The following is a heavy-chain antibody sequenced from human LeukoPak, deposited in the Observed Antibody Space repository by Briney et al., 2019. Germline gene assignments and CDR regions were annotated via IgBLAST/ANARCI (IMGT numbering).Heavy chain of an antibody. Sequence: GGSLRLSCVAYGFTFSSHAMHWVRQAPGKGLEYVSAISSNGGSTYYANSVKGRFTISRDNSKNTLYLQMGSLRAEDMAVYYCARALLGGYSYDHWGQGTLVTVSS. CDR2: ISSNGGST. V-gene: IGHV3-64*01. J-gene: IGHJ4*02. CDR1: GFTFSSHA. CDR3: ARALLGGYSYDH. D-gene: IGHD5-18*01.